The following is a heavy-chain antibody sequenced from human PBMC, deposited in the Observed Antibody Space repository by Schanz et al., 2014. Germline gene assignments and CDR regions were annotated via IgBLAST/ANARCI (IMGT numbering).Heavy chain of an antibody. Sequence: QVQLVQSGDEVKKPGSSMKVSCKASGGTFSTYPINWLRQAPGQGLEWMGRIIPIHGIVNYAQRFQDRVRITADKSTSTAYMELSSLRSDDTAVYYCARDRLECGAECYSVEVFEIWGQGTLVTVSS. J-gene: IGHJ4*02. CDR3: ARDRLECGAECYSVEVFEI. CDR1: GGTFSTYP. D-gene: IGHD2-21*01. V-gene: IGHV1-69*04. CDR2: IIPIHGIV.